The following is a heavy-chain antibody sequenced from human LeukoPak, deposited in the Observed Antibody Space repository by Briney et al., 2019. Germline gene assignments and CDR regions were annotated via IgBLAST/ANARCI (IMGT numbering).Heavy chain of an antibody. J-gene: IGHJ3*02. CDR3: AKVPGGVPAAGDAFDI. V-gene: IGHV3-30*02. D-gene: IGHD2-2*01. CDR2: IRYDGSNK. Sequence: GGSLRLSCAASGFTFSSFGMHWVRQAPGKGLEWVAFIRYDGSNKYYADSVKGRFTISRDNSKNTLYLQMNSLRAEDTAVYYCAKVPGGVPAAGDAFDIWGQGTMVTVSS. CDR1: GFTFSSFG.